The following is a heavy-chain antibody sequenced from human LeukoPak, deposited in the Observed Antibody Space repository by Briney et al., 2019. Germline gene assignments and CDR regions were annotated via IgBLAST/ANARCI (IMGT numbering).Heavy chain of an antibody. D-gene: IGHD6-19*01. CDR1: GFTLSSYE. V-gene: IGHV3-48*03. CDR2: ISSSGSTI. J-gene: IGHJ5*02. CDR3: AREGGNGWYSGWFDP. Sequence: PGGSLRLSCAASGFTLSSYEMNWVRQAPGKGLEWVSYISSSGSTIYYADSVKGRFTISRDNAKNSLYLQMNSLRAEDTAVYYCAREGGNGWYSGWFDPWGQGILVTVSS.